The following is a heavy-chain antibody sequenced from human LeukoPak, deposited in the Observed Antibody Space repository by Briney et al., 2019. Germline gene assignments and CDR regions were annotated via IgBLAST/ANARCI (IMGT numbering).Heavy chain of an antibody. CDR3: AKETQGATYFDY. CDR1: GGSISSSSYY. D-gene: IGHD1-26*01. J-gene: IGHJ4*02. CDR2: IYYSGST. V-gene: IGHV4-39*07. Sequence: SETLSLTCTVSGGSISSSSYYWGWIRQPPGKGLEWIGSIYYSGSTYYNPSLKSRVTISVDTSKNQFSLKLSSVTAADTAVYYCAKETQGATYFDYWGQGTLVTVSS.